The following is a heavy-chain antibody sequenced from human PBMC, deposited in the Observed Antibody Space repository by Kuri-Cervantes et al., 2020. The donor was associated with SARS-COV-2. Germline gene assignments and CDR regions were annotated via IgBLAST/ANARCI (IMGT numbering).Heavy chain of an antibody. D-gene: IGHD3-10*01. CDR1: GYTFTDYG. Sequence: ASVKVSCKASGYTFTDYGIHWVRQAPGEGLEWMGWTNPNTGGTTYAQKFQGWVTMTRDTSLSTVYMDLSKMTSGDTAIYYCARGEGVRGLMVMFGWRGAGSLDFWGQGTMVTVSS. CDR3: ARGEGVRGLMVMFGWRGAGSLDF. J-gene: IGHJ4*02. V-gene: IGHV1-2*04. CDR2: TNPNTGGT.